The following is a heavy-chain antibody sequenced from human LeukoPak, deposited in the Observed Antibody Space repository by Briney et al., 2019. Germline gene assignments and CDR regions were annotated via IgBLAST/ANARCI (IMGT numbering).Heavy chain of an antibody. J-gene: IGHJ3*02. Sequence: GESLKISCKGSGYSFTSYWIGWVRQMPGKGLEWMGIIYPGDSDTRYSPSFQGQVTIPADKSISTAYLQWSSLKASDTAMYYCARQRVRWEPHDAFDIWGQGTMVTVSS. V-gene: IGHV5-51*01. CDR2: IYPGDSDT. CDR3: ARQRVRWEPHDAFDI. D-gene: IGHD1-26*01. CDR1: GYSFTSYW.